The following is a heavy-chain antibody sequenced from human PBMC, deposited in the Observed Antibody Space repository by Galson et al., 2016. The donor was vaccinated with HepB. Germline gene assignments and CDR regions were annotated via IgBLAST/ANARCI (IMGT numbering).Heavy chain of an antibody. CDR2: ISSSSTYI. Sequence: SLRLSCAASGFTFTSHSMNWVRQAPGKGLEWVSSISSSSTYIYYADSVKGRFTISRDNAKNSLYLQMNSLRADDTAVYYCARGAEWLALWYFDYWGQGTQVTVSS. D-gene: IGHD6-19*01. CDR3: ARGAEWLALWYFDY. J-gene: IGHJ4*02. V-gene: IGHV3-21*01. CDR1: GFTFTSHS.